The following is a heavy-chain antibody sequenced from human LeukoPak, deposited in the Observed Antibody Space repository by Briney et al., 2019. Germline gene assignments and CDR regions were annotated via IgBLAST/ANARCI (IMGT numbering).Heavy chain of an antibody. CDR1: GYTFTSYY. J-gene: IGHJ4*02. CDR2: INPSGGST. Sequence: ASVKVSCKASGYTFTSYYMHWVRQAPGQGLEWMGIINPSGGSTSYAHKFQGRVTMTRDTSTSTVYMELSSLRSEDTAVYYCARDPGSGSYGDSFDYWGQGTLVTVSS. V-gene: IGHV1-46*01. CDR3: ARDPGSGSYGDSFDY. D-gene: IGHD3-10*01.